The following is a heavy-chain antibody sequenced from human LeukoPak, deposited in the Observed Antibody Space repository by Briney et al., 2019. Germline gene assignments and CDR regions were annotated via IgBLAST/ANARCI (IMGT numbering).Heavy chain of an antibody. Sequence: GGSLRLSCAASGFTFSRYWMSWVRQAPGKGLEWVAKIKQDGSEKYYVDSVKGRFTISRDNAKNSLYLQMNSLRAEDTAVYYCARDRRYEYYFDYWGQGTLVTVSS. CDR2: IKQDGSEK. D-gene: IGHD2-2*01. CDR3: ARDRRYEYYFDY. CDR1: GFTFSRYW. V-gene: IGHV3-7*01. J-gene: IGHJ4*02.